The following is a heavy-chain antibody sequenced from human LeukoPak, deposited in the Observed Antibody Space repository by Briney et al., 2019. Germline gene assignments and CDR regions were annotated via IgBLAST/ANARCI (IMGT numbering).Heavy chain of an antibody. V-gene: IGHV3-49*04. J-gene: IGHJ3*02. CDR3: AKRLPFDI. CDR2: IRSKAYGGTT. CDR1: GFTFGDYA. Sequence: PGGSLRLSCTASGFTFGDYAMSWVRQAPGKGLEWVGFIRSKAYGGTTEYAASVKGRFTISRDDSKSIAYLQMNSLKTEDTAVYYCAKRLPFDIWGQGTMVTVSS.